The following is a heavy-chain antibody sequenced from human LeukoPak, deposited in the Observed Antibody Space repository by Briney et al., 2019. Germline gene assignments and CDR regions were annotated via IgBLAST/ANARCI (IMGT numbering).Heavy chain of an antibody. CDR2: ISWNSGSI. V-gene: IGHV3-9*01. D-gene: IGHD6-13*01. J-gene: IGHJ4*02. CDR1: GFTFDDYA. Sequence: GGSLRLSCAASGFTFDDYAMHWVRQAPGKGLEWVSGISWNSGSIGYADSVKGRFTISRDNAKNFLYLQMNSLRAEDTALYYCAKDSPRYSSSWYYFDYWGQGTLVTVSS. CDR3: AKDSPRYSSSWYYFDY.